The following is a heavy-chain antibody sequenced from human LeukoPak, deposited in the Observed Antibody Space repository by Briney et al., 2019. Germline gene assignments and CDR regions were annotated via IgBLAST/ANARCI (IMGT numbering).Heavy chain of an antibody. CDR2: IKQDGSEK. D-gene: IGHD3-3*01. CDR1: GFTFSSYW. CDR3: ARVSEWLSLAFDY. V-gene: IGHV3-7*01. J-gene: IGHJ4*02. Sequence: GGSLRLSCAASGFTFSSYWMSWVRQAPGKGLEWVANIKQDGSEKYYVDSVKGRFTTSRDNAKNSLYLQMNSLRAEDTAVYYCARVSEWLSLAFDYWGQGTLVTVSS.